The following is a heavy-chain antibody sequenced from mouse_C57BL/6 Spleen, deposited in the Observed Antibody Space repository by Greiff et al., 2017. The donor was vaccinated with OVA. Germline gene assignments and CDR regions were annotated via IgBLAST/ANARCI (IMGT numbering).Heavy chain of an antibody. CDR3: ARWNYGYDGAWFAY. CDR1: GYTFTSYW. CDR2: IYPGSGST. J-gene: IGHJ3*01. D-gene: IGHD2-2*01. V-gene: IGHV1-55*01. Sequence: QVQLQQPGAELVKPGASVKMSCKASGYTFTSYWITWVKQRPGQGLEWIGDIYPGSGSTNYNEKFKSKATLTVDTSSSTAYMQLSSLTSEDSAVYYGARWNYGYDGAWFAYWGQGTLVTVSA.